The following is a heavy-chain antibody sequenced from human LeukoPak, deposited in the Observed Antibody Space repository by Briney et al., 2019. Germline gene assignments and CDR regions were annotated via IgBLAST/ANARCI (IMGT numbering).Heavy chain of an antibody. V-gene: IGHV3-49*04. J-gene: IGHJ4*02. D-gene: IGHD3-22*01. Sequence: PGRSLRLSCTASGFTFGDYAMSWVRQAPGKGLEWVGFIRSKAYGGTTEYAASVKGRFTISRDDSKSIAYLQMNSLKTEDTAVYYCTRETLGYYYDSSGSGDYWGQGTPVTVSS. CDR2: IRSKAYGGTT. CDR3: TRETLGYYYDSSGSGDY. CDR1: GFTFGDYA.